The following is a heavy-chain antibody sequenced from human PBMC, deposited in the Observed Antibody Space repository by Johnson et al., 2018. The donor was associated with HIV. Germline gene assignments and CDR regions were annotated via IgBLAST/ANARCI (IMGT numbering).Heavy chain of an antibody. CDR2: IKQDGSEK. D-gene: IGHD1-26*01. J-gene: IGHJ3*02. CDR3: AREGGSYKDDAFDI. Sequence: VQLVESGGGLVQPGGSLRLSCAASGFIISSYWMTWVRQAPGKGLEWVANIKQDGSEKYYVDSVKGRFTISRDNAKNSLYLQMNSMRAEDTALYYCAREGGSYKDDAFDIWGQGTVVTVSS. CDR1: GFIISSYW. V-gene: IGHV3-7*05.